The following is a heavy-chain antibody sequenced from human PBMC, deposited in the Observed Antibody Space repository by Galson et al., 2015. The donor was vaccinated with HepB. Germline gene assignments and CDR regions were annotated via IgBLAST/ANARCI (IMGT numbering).Heavy chain of an antibody. D-gene: IGHD3-10*01. CDR3: AREGAVLWLRELTISY. J-gene: IGHJ4*02. CDR2: INPNSGGT. V-gene: IGHV1-2*06. CDR1: GYTFSGYY. Sequence: CKASGYTFSGYYMHWVRQAPGQGLEWMGRINPNSGGTNYAQKFQGRVTMTRDTSISTAYMELSRLRSDDTAVYYCAREGAVLWLRELTISYWGQGTLVTVSS.